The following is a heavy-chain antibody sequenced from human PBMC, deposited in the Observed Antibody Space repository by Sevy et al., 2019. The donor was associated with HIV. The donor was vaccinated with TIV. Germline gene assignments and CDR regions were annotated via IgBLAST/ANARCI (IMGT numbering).Heavy chain of an antibody. D-gene: IGHD3-10*01. Sequence: GGSLRLSCAASGFTFSSYGMHWVRQAPGKGLEWVANIKKDGTGKFYVDSVMGRFSISRDNAKDLLYLQMNSLRVEDTAVYYCARDRRVEYGGSDYWGQGTLVTVSS. CDR3: ARDRRVEYGGSDY. J-gene: IGHJ4*02. CDR1: GFTFSSYG. CDR2: IKKDGTGK. V-gene: IGHV3-7*03.